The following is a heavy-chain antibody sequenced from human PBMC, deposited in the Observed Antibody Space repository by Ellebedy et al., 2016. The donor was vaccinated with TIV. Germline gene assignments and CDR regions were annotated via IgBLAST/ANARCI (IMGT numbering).Heavy chain of an antibody. J-gene: IGHJ4*02. CDR2: ISGSGDT. CDR1: GFAFNSKG. D-gene: IGHD3-10*01. CDR3: AKDSGWTHEY. Sequence: GESLKISCAASGFAFNSKGMSWVRQAPGKGLQWVSGISGSGDTYYADSVKGRFTISRDNSKNTLYLQMHSLRAEDTALYYCAKDSGWTHEYWGQGTLVTISS. V-gene: IGHV3-23*01.